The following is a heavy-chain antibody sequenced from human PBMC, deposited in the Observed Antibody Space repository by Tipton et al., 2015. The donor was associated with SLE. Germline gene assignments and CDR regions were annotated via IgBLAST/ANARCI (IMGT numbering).Heavy chain of an antibody. Sequence: QVQLVQSGGGVVQPGRSLRLSCAVSGFTFSSYAMHWVRQAPGKGLEWLALISYDGSTKYYADSVKGRFTISRDNSKNTLYLQMNSLRAEDTAVYYCARRGYYYDSSGYHVLDLWGPGTLVTVSS. J-gene: IGHJ2*01. CDR2: ISYDGSTK. V-gene: IGHV3-30-3*01. CDR1: GFTFSSYA. CDR3: ARRGYYYDSSGYHVLDL. D-gene: IGHD3-22*01.